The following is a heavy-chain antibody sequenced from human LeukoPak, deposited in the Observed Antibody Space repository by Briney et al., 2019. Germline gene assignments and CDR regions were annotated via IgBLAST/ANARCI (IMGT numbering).Heavy chain of an antibody. Sequence: PGGSLRLSCLASGFNFGSYALTWVRQAPGQGLEWVSSINSSGQSIYYADSVKGRFIISRDTLKNTLYLQMNSLRGEDTAIYSCAKDSRGGIAEAFCDAWGQGTLVTVSS. V-gene: IGHV3-23*01. CDR3: AKDSRGGIAEAFCDA. J-gene: IGHJ4*02. CDR2: INSSGQSI. CDR1: GFNFGSYA. D-gene: IGHD6-13*01.